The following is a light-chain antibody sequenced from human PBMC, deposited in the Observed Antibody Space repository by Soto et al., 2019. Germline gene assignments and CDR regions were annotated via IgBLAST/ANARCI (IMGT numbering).Light chain of an antibody. CDR2: AAS. Sequence: AIQLTQSPSSLYASVGDRVTITCRASQAIRTALGWYQQKPGKVPKLLIYAASILQSGVPSRFSGSGSGTDFTLTISSLQPEDFATYYCLLDFRYFWAFCQGTKVEIK. CDR1: QAIRTA. CDR3: LLDFRYFWA. V-gene: IGKV1-6*01. J-gene: IGKJ1*01.